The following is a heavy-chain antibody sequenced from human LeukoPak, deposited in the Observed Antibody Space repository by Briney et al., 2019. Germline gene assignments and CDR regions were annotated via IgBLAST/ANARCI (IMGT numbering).Heavy chain of an antibody. CDR3: HRSYPYDY. V-gene: IGHV3-15*01. Sequence: PGGSLRLSCAASGFTFSNAWMTWVRQAPGEGLEWVGRIKSKTGGGTTDYAAPVKGRFTISRDDSKNTLYLQMNRLDTEDTAVYFCHRSYPYDYWGQGTLVSVSS. D-gene: IGHD3-16*02. J-gene: IGHJ4*02. CDR2: IKSKTGGGTT. CDR1: GFTFSNAW.